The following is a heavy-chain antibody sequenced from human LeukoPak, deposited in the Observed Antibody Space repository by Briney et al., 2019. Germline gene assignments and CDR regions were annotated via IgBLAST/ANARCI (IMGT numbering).Heavy chain of an antibody. CDR3: ATVHPGYSSSWYGGY. CDR2: FDPEDGET. J-gene: IGHJ4*02. V-gene: IGHV1-24*01. CDR1: GYTLTELS. Sequence: ASVKVSCKVSGYTLTELSMHWVRQAPGKGLEWMGGFDPEDGETIYAQKFQGRVTMTEDTSTDTAYMELSSLRSGDTAVYYCATVHPGYSSSWYGGYWGQGTLVTVSS. D-gene: IGHD6-13*01.